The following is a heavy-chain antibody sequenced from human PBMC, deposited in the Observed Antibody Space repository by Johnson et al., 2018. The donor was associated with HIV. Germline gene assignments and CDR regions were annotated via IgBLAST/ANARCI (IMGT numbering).Heavy chain of an antibody. J-gene: IGHJ3*02. CDR2: IKQDGSEK. D-gene: IGHD3-10*02. CDR1: GFTFDDYA. Sequence: VQLVESGGGVERPGGSLRLSCAASGFTFDDYAMHWVRQAPGKGLEWVTNIKQDGSEKYYVDSVKGRFTISRDNAKNSLYLQMNSLRAEDTAVYYCARGSSVTMLGGAFDIWGQGTMVTVSS. V-gene: IGHV3-7*02. CDR3: ARGSSVTMLGGAFDI.